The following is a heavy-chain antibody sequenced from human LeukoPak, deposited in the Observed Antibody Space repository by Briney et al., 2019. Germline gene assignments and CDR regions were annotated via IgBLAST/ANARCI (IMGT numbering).Heavy chain of an antibody. Sequence: SVKVSCKASGGTFSSYAISWVRQAPGQGLEWMGGIIPIFGTANYAQKFQGRVTITADESTSTAYMKLSSLRSEDTAVYYCAREHIVVVTAIQYFDYWGQGTLVTVSS. V-gene: IGHV1-69*13. J-gene: IGHJ4*02. D-gene: IGHD2-21*02. CDR2: IIPIFGTA. CDR3: AREHIVVVTAIQYFDY. CDR1: GGTFSSYA.